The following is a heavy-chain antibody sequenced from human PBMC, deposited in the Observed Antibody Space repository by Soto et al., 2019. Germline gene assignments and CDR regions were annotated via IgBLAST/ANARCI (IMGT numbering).Heavy chain of an antibody. D-gene: IGHD6-13*01. V-gene: IGHV1-69*13. CDR2: VIPIFGTA. J-gene: IGHJ5*02. CDR3: ARDRGIAAAGGFDP. Sequence: SVKVSCKASGGTFSSYAISWVRQAPGQGLEWMGGVIPIFGTANYAQKFQGRVTITADESTSTAYMELSSLRSEGTAVYYCARDRGIAAAGGFDPWGQGTLVTVSS. CDR1: GGTFSSYA.